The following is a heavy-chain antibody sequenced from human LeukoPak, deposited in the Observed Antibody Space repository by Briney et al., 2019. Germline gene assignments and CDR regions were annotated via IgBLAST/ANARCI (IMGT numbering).Heavy chain of an antibody. CDR2: ISAYNGNT. D-gene: IGHD3-3*01. Sequence: GASVKVSCKASGYTFTSYGINWVRQAPGQGPEWMGWISAYNGNTKYAQNLQGRVTMTTDTSTSTAYMELRSLRSDDTAVYYCARVLRFLEWLSDKSDAFDIWGQGTMVTVSS. CDR3: ARVLRFLEWLSDKSDAFDI. V-gene: IGHV1-18*01. CDR1: GYTFTSYG. J-gene: IGHJ3*02.